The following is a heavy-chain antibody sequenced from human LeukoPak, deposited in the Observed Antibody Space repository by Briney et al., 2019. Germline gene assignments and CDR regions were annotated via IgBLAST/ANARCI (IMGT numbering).Heavy chain of an antibody. CDR1: GGSISSGGYY. CDR2: IYYSGST. Sequence: SETLSLTCTVSGGSISSGGYYWSWIRQHPGKGLEWIGYIYYSGSTYYNPSLKSRVTISVDTSKNQFSLKLSSVTAADTAVYYCARDQSGRQGDAFDIWGQGTVVTVSS. J-gene: IGHJ3*02. CDR3: ARDQSGRQGDAFDI. V-gene: IGHV4-31*03. D-gene: IGHD3-3*01.